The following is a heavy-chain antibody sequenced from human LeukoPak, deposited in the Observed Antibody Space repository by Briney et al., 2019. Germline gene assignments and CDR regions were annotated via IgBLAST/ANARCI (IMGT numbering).Heavy chain of an antibody. Sequence: NPSETLSLTCTVSGGSISSNNYYWGWIRQPPGKGLEWIGSIYYSGSTCYNPSLKSRVTISVDTSKNQFSLKLSSVTAADTAVYYCARDNSLSSFDYWGQGTLVTVSS. CDR3: ARDNSLSSFDY. CDR2: IYYSGST. V-gene: IGHV4-39*07. CDR1: GGSISSNNYY. J-gene: IGHJ4*02. D-gene: IGHD5-18*01.